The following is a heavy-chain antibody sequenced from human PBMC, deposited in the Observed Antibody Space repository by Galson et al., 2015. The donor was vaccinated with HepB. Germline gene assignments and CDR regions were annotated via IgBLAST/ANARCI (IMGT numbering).Heavy chain of an antibody. CDR1: GFSFTRYA. D-gene: IGHD2-15*01. J-gene: IGHJ4*02. V-gene: IGHV3-23*01. Sequence: SLRLSCAASGFSFTRYAMTWVRQAPGKGLEWVSSITSSGGNSYYTDSVKGRFTVSRDNSKNTLLLQLNSPRAEDTAMYFCAKDGIMVANNPYHFHYWGLGTLVTVSS. CDR3: AKDGIMVANNPYHFHY. CDR2: ITSSGGNS.